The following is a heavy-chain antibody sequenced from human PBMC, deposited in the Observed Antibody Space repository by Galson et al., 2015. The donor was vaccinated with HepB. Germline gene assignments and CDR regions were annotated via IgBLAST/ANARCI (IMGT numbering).Heavy chain of an antibody. CDR1: GFTFSNAW. D-gene: IGHD2-15*01. J-gene: IGHJ4*02. CDR3: TTGPLIGHIVVYENFD. V-gene: IGHV3-15*01. CDR2: IKSKTDGGTT. Sequence: SLRLSCAASGFTFSNAWMSWVRQAPGKGLEWVGRIKSKTDGGTTDYAAPVKGRFTISRDDSKSTLYLRMNSLKTEDTAVYYCTTGPLIGHIVVYENFDWGQGTLVTVSS.